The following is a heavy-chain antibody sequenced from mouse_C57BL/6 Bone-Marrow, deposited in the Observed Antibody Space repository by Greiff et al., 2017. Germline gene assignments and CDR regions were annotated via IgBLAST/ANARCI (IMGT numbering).Heavy chain of an antibody. CDR3: TTTVGGYFDY. D-gene: IGHD1-1*01. Sequence: LVESGAELVRPGASVKLSCTASGFNIKDDYMHWVKQRPEQGLEWIGWIDPENGDTEYASKFQGKATITADTSSNTAYLQLSSLTSEDTAVYYCTTTVGGYFDYWGQGTTLTVSS. CDR1: GFNIKDDY. CDR2: IDPENGDT. J-gene: IGHJ2*01. V-gene: IGHV14-4*01.